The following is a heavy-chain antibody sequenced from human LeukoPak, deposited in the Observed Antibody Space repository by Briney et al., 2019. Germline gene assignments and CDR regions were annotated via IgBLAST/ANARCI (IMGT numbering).Heavy chain of an antibody. CDR1: GGSISSYY. J-gene: IGHJ5*02. CDR2: IYYSGST. D-gene: IGHD3-3*01. CDR3: ARMYYDFWRGWFDP. Sequence: SETLSLTCTVSGGSISSYYWSWIRQPPGKGLEWIGYIYYSGSTNYNPSLKSRVTISVDTSKNQFSLKLSSVTAADTAVYYCARMYYDFWRGWFDPWGQGTQVTVSS. V-gene: IGHV4-59*08.